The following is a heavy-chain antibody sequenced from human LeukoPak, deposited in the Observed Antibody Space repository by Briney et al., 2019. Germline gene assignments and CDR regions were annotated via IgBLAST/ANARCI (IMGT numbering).Heavy chain of an antibody. CDR1: GASISSGSYY. CDR2: IYTSGST. D-gene: IGHD3-16*01. Sequence: SETLSLTCTVSGASISSGSYYWSWIRQPAGKGLEWIGRIYTSGSTNYNPSLKSRVTISVDTSKNQFSLKLSSVTAADTAVYYCARSLKAITFGGVSNPFDIWGQGTMVTVSS. V-gene: IGHV4-61*02. CDR3: ARSLKAITFGGVSNPFDI. J-gene: IGHJ3*02.